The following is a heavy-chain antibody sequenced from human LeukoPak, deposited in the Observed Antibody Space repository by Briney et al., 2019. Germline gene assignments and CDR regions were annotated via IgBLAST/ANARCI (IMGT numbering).Heavy chain of an antibody. J-gene: IGHJ6*03. CDR3: ARGLWFGELGYYYYYMDV. CDR1: GGSISNKY. CDR2: IYYSGST. D-gene: IGHD3-10*01. Sequence: SETLSLTCTVSGGSISNKYWSWIRQPPGKGLEWIGYIYYSGSTNYNPSLKSRVTISVDTSKNQFSLKLSSVTAADTAVYYCARGLWFGELGYYYYYMDVWGKGTTVTISS. V-gene: IGHV4-59*01.